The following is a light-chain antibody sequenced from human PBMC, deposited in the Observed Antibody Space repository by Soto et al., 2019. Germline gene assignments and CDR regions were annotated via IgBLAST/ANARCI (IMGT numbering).Light chain of an antibody. CDR2: AAS. Sequence: DIQMPQSPSTLSASVGDRVTITCRAGQNISSWLAWYQQKPGKAPKLLIFAASSLQSGVPSRFSGSRSGPDFTLTISSLQSEDFAVYYCQQYDKWPRTFGQGTKVDI. CDR1: QNISSW. CDR3: QQYDKWPRT. J-gene: IGKJ1*01. V-gene: IGKV1-5*01.